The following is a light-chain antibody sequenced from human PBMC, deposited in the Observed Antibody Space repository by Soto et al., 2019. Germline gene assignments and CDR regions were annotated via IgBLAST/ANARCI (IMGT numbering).Light chain of an antibody. CDR3: SSYASYISSYV. CDR2: EAT. Sequence: QSVLTQPDSVSGSPGQSITISCTGTAGDVGSYNLVSWYQQRPGKAPKLLIYEATKRPLGLSNRSSGSRSGNTASLTISGLQAEDEADYYCSSYASYISSYVFGPGTKVTVL. J-gene: IGLJ1*01. V-gene: IGLV2-23*01. CDR1: AGDVGSYNL.